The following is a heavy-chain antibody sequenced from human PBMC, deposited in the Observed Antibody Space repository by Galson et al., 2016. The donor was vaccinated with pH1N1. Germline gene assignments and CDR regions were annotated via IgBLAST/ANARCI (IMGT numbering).Heavy chain of an antibody. Sequence: SVKVSCKASGYTFTDYYIHWVRQAPGKGLEWMGWINPNSDVTKYAQKFQDRVTMTRDTSINTAYMELSGLTSDDTAVYYCARDSKGGIPFHYWGQGTRVTLSS. CDR2: INPNSDVT. V-gene: IGHV1-2*02. J-gene: IGHJ4*02. CDR3: ARDSKGGIPFHY. CDR1: GYTFTDYY.